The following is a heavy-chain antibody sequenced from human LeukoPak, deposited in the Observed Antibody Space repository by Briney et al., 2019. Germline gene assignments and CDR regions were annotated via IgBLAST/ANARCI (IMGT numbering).Heavy chain of an antibody. CDR3: ARAAHYGDYALVKYYFDY. D-gene: IGHD4-17*01. V-gene: IGHV3-20*04. J-gene: IGHJ4*02. CDR1: GFIFDDYG. CDR2: INWNGGST. Sequence: GGSLRLSCAASGFIFDDYGMNWVRQAPGKGLEWVSGINWNGGSTGYADSVKGRFTISRDSAKNSLYLQMNILRAEDTALYYCARAAHYGDYALVKYYFDYWGQGTLVTVSA.